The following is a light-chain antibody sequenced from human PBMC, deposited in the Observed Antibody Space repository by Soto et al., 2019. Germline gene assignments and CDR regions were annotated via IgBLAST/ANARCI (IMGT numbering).Light chain of an antibody. J-gene: IGKJ1*01. CDR2: AAS. CDR3: LQHKSWTWT. V-gene: IGKV1-17*03. Sequence: DIQMTQSPSAMSASVGDRVTITWRASQDISNYLAWFQQKQGKVPERLIYAASSWQGGAPSRFSRSGSGTECTLPSSSLQPEDFGTSYCLQHKSWTWTFGQGTKV. CDR1: QDISNY.